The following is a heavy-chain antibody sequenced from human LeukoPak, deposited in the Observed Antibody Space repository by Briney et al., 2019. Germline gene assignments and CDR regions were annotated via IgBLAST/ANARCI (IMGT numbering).Heavy chain of an antibody. J-gene: IGHJ4*02. Sequence: PGGSLRLSCAASGFTVSSNYMSWVRHAPGKGLEWVSVIYSGGSTYYADSVKGRFTISRDNSKNTLYLHMNSLRAEDTAVYYCASGDCSSTSCYDYWGQGTLVTVSS. D-gene: IGHD2-2*01. CDR3: ASGDCSSTSCYDY. CDR2: IYSGGST. CDR1: GFTVSSNY. V-gene: IGHV3-53*01.